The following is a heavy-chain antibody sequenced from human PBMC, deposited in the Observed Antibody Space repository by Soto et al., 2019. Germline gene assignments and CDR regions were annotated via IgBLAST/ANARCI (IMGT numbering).Heavy chain of an antibody. CDR3: ARGYYYGSGRPTPGGMDV. Sequence: ASVQVSCKASGYTFTNYDINWVRQAPGQGLEWMGWISTYTGNTNYAQKLQGRVTMTTDTSTSTAYMELRSLRSDDTAVYYCARGYYYGSGRPTPGGMDVWGQGTTVTVSS. D-gene: IGHD3-10*01. J-gene: IGHJ6*02. CDR2: ISTYTGNT. CDR1: GYTFTNYD. V-gene: IGHV1-18*01.